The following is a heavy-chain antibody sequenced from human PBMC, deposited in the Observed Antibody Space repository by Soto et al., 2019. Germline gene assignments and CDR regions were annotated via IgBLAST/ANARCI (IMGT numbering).Heavy chain of an antibody. Sequence: QVQLVESGGGVVQPGRSLRLSCAASGFTFSSFALHWVRQAPGKGLEWVAVISYDGSNKYYADSVKGRFTISRDNSKNTLYLQTNSLRAEDTAVYYCARDIEDYYGSGSYPSGIDYWGQGTLVTVSS. V-gene: IGHV3-30-3*01. D-gene: IGHD3-10*01. CDR2: ISYDGSNK. J-gene: IGHJ4*02. CDR1: GFTFSSFA. CDR3: ARDIEDYYGSGSYPSGIDY.